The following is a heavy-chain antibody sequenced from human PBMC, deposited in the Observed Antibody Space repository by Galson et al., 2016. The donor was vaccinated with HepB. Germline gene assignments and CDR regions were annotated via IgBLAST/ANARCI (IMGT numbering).Heavy chain of an antibody. Sequence: ETLSLTCTVSGGSVSSSTHYWAWIRQPPGKGLEYIGSIYYAGTTYYKPSLTSRATISVDRSKSQFSLKLNSMTAADTAVYYCARHAGTSYENYYMDVWGKGATVMVSS. CDR2: IYYAGTT. CDR1: GGSVSSSTHY. V-gene: IGHV4-39*01. D-gene: IGHD1-1*01. J-gene: IGHJ6*03. CDR3: ARHAGTSYENYYMDV.